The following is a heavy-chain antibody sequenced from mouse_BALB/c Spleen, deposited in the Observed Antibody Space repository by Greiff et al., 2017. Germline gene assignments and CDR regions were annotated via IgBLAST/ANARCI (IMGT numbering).Heavy chain of an antibody. D-gene: IGHD1-1*01. Sequence: VQRVESGPELVRPGASVKMSCKASGYTFTSYWMHWVKQRPGQGLEWIGMIDPSNSETRLNQKFKDKATLNVDKSSNTAYMQLSSLTSEDSAVYYCARSKYYYGRGAWFAYWGQGTLVTVSA. CDR3: ARSKYYYGRGAWFAY. V-gene: IGHV1S127*01. CDR1: GYTFTSYW. J-gene: IGHJ3*01. CDR2: IDPSNSET.